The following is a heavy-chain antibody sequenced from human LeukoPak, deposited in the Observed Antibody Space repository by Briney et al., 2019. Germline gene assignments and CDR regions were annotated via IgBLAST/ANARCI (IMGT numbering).Heavy chain of an antibody. V-gene: IGHV4-34*01. CDR3: ARDPRTNCSGTSCYLSSFDY. J-gene: IGHJ4*02. Sequence: SETLSLTCAVYGGSFSGYYWSWIRQPPGKGLEWIGEINHSGSTNYNPSLKSRVTISVDTSKNQFSLKLSSVTAADTAVYYCARDPRTNCSGTSCYLSSFDYWGQGTLVTVSS. CDR1: GGSFSGYY. CDR2: INHSGST. D-gene: IGHD2-2*01.